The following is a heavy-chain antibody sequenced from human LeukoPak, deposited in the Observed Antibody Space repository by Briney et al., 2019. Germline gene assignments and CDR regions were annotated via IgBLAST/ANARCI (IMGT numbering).Heavy chain of an antibody. CDR3: ARGGTLFTYFDS. V-gene: IGHV4-4*07. Sequence: SETLSLTCSVSGGSTSDYYWNWIRQPAGQGLEWLGRIYYTGNTAYNPSLESRLSMSLDTAKNQFSLKVASVTAADTAVYYCARGGTLFTYFDSWGQGALVTVSS. J-gene: IGHJ4*02. CDR2: IYYTGNT. CDR1: GGSTSDYY. D-gene: IGHD3-10*02.